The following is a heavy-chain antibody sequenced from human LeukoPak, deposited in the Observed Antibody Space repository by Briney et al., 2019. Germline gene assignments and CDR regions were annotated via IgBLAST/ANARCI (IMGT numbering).Heavy chain of an antibody. CDR1: GYTFTSYA. D-gene: IGHD6-13*01. J-gene: IGHJ6*03. V-gene: IGHV1-3*03. Sequence: GASVEVSCNASGYTFTSYAMHWVRQAPGQRLEWMGWINAGNGNTKYSQEFQGRVTMTRNTSISTAYMELSSLRSEDTAVYYCARVGGSSWYYYYYYYMDVWGKGTTVTISS. CDR3: ARVGGSSWYYYYYYYMDV. CDR2: INAGNGNT.